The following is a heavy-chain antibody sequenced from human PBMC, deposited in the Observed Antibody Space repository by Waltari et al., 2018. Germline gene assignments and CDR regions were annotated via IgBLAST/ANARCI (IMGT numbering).Heavy chain of an antibody. J-gene: IGHJ6*02. CDR2: INHNSGGT. Sequence: QVQLVQSGAEVKKPGASVKVSCKASGYTFTGYYMHWVRQAPGQGLEWMGRINHNSGGTNYEQKFQGRVTMTRDTSISTAYTELSRLRADDTAVDYCASNAIAVAGCYYYGMDVWGQGTTVTVTS. CDR3: ASNAIAVAGCYYYGMDV. V-gene: IGHV1-2*06. CDR1: GYTFTGYY. D-gene: IGHD6-19*01.